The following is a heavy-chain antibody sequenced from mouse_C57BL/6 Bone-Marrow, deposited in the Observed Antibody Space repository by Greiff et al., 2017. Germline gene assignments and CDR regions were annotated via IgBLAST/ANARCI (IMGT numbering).Heavy chain of an antibody. CDR3: ARGYNGGFDY. V-gene: IGHV5-17*01. D-gene: IGHD1-2*01. CDR2: ISSGSSTI. Sequence: EVKLMESGGGLVKPGGSLKLSCAASGFTFSDYGMHWVRQAPEKGLEWVAYISSGSSTIYYADTVKGRFTISRDNAKNTLFLQMTSLRSEDTAMYYCARGYNGGFDYWGQGTTLTVSS. CDR1: GFTFSDYG. J-gene: IGHJ2*01.